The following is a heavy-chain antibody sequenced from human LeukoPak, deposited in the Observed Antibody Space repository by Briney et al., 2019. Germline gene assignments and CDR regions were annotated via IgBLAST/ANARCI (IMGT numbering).Heavy chain of an antibody. CDR3: ARGVNFWSGYYFDY. V-gene: IGHV3-48*03. Sequence: PGGSLRLSCAASGFTFSSYEMNWVRQAPGKGLEWGSYISSSGITIYYADSVKGRFTISRDNAKNSLYLQMNSLRAEDTAVYYCARGVNFWSGYYFDYWGQGTLVTVSS. J-gene: IGHJ4*02. CDR2: ISSSGITI. D-gene: IGHD3-3*01. CDR1: GFTFSSYE.